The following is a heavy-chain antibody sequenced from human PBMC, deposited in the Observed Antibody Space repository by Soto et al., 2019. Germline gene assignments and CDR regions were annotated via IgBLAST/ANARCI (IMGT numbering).Heavy chain of an antibody. CDR1: GYTFTGYG. D-gene: IGHD3-22*01. CDR2: ISAYNGNT. V-gene: IGHV1-18*04. J-gene: IGHJ3*02. Sequence: ASVKVSCKASGYTFTGYGISWVRQAPGQGLEWMGWISAYNGNTNYAQKLQGRVTMTTDTSTSTAYMELRSLRSDDTAVYYCARQTMDYDSSGYYLSAFDIWGQGTMVTVSS. CDR3: ARQTMDYDSSGYYLSAFDI.